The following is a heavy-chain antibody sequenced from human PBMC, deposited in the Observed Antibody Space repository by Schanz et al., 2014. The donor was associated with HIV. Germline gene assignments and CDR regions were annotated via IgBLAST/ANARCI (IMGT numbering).Heavy chain of an antibody. V-gene: IGHV1-2*02. CDR1: GGTFSNYA. D-gene: IGHD2-15*01. CDR2: INPNSGST. J-gene: IGHJ4*02. Sequence: QVQLVQSGAEVKMPGSSVTVSCKASGGTFSNYAMTWVRQAPGQGLEWMGWINPNSGSTIYAQKFQGRVTMTRDTSINTAYMEMSGLRSDDTAVYYCARGRFCSGGSCYHDYWGQGTLVTVSS. CDR3: ARGRFCSGGSCYHDY.